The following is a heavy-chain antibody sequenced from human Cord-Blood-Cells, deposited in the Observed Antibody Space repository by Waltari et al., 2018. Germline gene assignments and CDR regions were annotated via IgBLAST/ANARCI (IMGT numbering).Heavy chain of an antibody. CDR3: AHRRPLMDAFDI. CDR1: GFSLSTIGVG. J-gene: IGHJ3*02. CDR2: IYWDDDK. Sequence: QITLKESGPTLVKPTQTLTLTCTFSGFSLSTIGVGVGWIRQPPGKALEWLALIYWDDDKRYSPSLKSRLTITKDTSKNQVVLTMTNMDPVDTATYYCAHRRPLMDAFDIWGQGTMVTVSS. V-gene: IGHV2-5*02.